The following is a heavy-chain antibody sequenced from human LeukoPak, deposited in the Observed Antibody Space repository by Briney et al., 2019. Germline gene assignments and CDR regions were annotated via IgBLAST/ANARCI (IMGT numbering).Heavy chain of an antibody. CDR2: ISSSGSTI. Sequence: GGSLRLSCAASGFTFSDYYMSWIRQAPGKGLEWVSYISSSGSTIYYADSVKGRFTISRDNAKNSLYLQMSSLRAEDTAVYYCARVAAAGTFDYWGQGTLVTVSS. CDR3: ARVAAAGTFDY. D-gene: IGHD6-13*01. CDR1: GFTFSDYY. V-gene: IGHV3-11*01. J-gene: IGHJ4*02.